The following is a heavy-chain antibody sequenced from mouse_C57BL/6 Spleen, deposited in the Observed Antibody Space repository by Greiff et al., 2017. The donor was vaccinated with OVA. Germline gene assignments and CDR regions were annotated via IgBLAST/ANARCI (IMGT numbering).Heavy chain of an antibody. J-gene: IGHJ2*01. Sequence: VQLQQSGPELVKPGASVKMSCKASGYTFTDYNMHWVKQSHGKSLEWIGYINPNNGGTSYNQKFKGKATLTVNKSSSTAYMELRSLTSEDSAVYYCARRSYEDYDGFDYWGQGTTLTVSS. CDR2: INPNNGGT. CDR3: ARRSYEDYDGFDY. V-gene: IGHV1-22*01. CDR1: GYTFTDYN. D-gene: IGHD2-4*01.